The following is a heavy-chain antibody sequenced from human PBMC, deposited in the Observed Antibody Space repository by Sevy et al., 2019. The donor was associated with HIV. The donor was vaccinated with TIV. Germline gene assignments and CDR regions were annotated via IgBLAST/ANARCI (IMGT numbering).Heavy chain of an antibody. CDR3: ARVEEAGILAFDI. V-gene: IGHV6-1*01. J-gene: IGHJ3*02. CDR1: GDSVSSNSAA. D-gene: IGHD2-15*01. Sequence: SQTLSLTCAISGDSVSSNSAAWNWIRQSPSRGLEWLGRTNYRSKWYNDYAVSVKSRITINPDTFKNQFSRQLNSVTPEDTAVYYCARVEEAGILAFDIWGQGTMVTVSS. CDR2: TNYRSKWYN.